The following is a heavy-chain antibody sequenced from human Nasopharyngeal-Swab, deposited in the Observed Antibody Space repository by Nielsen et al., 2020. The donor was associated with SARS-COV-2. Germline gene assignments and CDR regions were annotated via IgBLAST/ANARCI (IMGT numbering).Heavy chain of an antibody. D-gene: IGHD3-10*01. J-gene: IGHJ4*02. CDR3: ARDGVARLFDY. Sequence: GESLKISCAASGFTFSSYSMNWVRQAPGKGLEWVAVIWYDGSDKYYGDSVKGRCTISRDNSKNTLYLQVNSLRAEDTAVYYCARDGVARLFDYWGQGTLVTVSS. CDR2: IWYDGSDK. V-gene: IGHV3-33*08. CDR1: GFTFSSYS.